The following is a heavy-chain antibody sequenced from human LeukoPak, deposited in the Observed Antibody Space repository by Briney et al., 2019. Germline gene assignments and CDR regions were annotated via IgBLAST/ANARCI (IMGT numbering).Heavy chain of an antibody. CDR1: GFTFSSNW. V-gene: IGHV3-7*01. CDR3: ARDRDCGDGGCYPHFDY. D-gene: IGHD2-15*01. J-gene: IGHJ4*02. CDR2: IRQDGSDK. Sequence: GGSLRLSCAASGFTFSSNWMSWVRQAPGKGLEWVANIRQDGSDKCYMDSVKGRFTISRDNAKNSLSLQMNSLRAEDTAVYYCARDRDCGDGGCYPHFDYWGQGVQVTVSS.